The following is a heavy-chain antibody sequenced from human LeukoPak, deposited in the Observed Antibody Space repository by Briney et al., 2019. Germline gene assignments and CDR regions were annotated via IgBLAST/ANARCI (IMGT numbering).Heavy chain of an antibody. CDR1: GFTFSNYG. D-gene: IGHD5-12*01. CDR3: ARDETPTNGYDSYDF. V-gene: IGHV3-21*01. CDR2: ISSSISYI. J-gene: IGHJ4*02. Sequence: GGSLRLSCAASGFTFSNYGMHWVRQAPGKGLEWVSSISSSISYIYYADSVKGRFTISRDNAKNSLYLQMNSLRAEDTAVYYCARDETPTNGYDSYDFWGQGTLVTVST.